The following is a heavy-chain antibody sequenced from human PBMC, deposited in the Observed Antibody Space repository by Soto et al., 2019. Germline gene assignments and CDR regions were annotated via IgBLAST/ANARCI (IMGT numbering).Heavy chain of an antibody. Sequence: QVQLVQSGAEVRKPGASVKVSCKPSGYTFNTYYLHWLRQAPGQALEWMGVIHPSGGGTTYAQKFLGRVTVTRDTSTTTVFMELCSLRSDDTAVYYCPRGGHIGVVTASFDNWGHGTLVTVSS. CDR2: IHPSGGGT. J-gene: IGHJ4*01. D-gene: IGHD2-21*02. CDR3: PRGGHIGVVTASFDN. V-gene: IGHV1-46*02. CDR1: GYTFNTYY.